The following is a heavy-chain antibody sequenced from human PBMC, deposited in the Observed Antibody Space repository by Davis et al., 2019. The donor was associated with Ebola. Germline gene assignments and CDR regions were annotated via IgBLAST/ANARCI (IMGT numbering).Heavy chain of an antibody. D-gene: IGHD2-21*01. CDR3: ARHVFDFDMAFDY. Sequence: GESLKISCKGSGYSFTSYWIGWVRQMPGTGLEWMGIIYSGDSDTRYSPSFHGQVTISADKSISTAYLQWSSLKASDTAMYYCARHVFDFDMAFDYWGQGTLVTVSS. V-gene: IGHV5-51*01. J-gene: IGHJ4*02. CDR1: GYSFTSYW. CDR2: IYSGDSDT.